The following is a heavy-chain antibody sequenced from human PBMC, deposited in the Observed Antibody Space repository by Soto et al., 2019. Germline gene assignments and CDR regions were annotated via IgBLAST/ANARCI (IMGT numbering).Heavy chain of an antibody. CDR2: IYYSGST. D-gene: IGHD3-10*01. CDR1: GGSISSSSYY. J-gene: IGHJ6*02. V-gene: IGHV4-39*01. Sequence: SETLSLTCTVSGGSISSSSYYWGWICQPPGKGLEWIGSIYYSGSTYYNPSLKSRVTISVDTSKNQFSLKLSSVTAADTAVYYCARHEGGSGSYYNLYYYYGMDVWGQGTTVTVSS. CDR3: ARHEGGSGSYYNLYYYYGMDV.